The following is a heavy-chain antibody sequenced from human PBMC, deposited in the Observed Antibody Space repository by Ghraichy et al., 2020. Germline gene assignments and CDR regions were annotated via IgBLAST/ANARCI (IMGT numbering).Heavy chain of an antibody. V-gene: IGHV3-74*01. CDR1: GFPFNIYW. Sequence: GGSLRLSCAASGFPFNIYWMLWVRQAPGKGLVWVSRVSRDGRTPHYADSMKGRFTISSDNANKTLYLQMDTMRVDDTAVYYCGRDRWGLCDNWGQGTLVTVSS. CDR2: VSRDGRTP. CDR3: GRDRWGLCDN. J-gene: IGHJ4*02. D-gene: IGHD2-21*02.